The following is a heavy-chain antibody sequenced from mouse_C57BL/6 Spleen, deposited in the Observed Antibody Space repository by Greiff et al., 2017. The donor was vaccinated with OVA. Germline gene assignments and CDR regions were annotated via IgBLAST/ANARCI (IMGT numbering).Heavy chain of an antibody. CDR3: ASELGWFAY. D-gene: IGHD4-1*01. V-gene: IGHV1-64*01. CDR1: GYTFTSYW. CDR2: IHPNSGST. J-gene: IGHJ3*01. Sequence: QVHVKQPGAELVKPGASVKLSCKASGYTFTSYWMHWVKQRPGQGLEWIGMIHPNSGSTNYNEKFKSKATLTVDKSSSTAYMQLSCLTSEDSAVXYCASELGWFAYWGQGTLVTVSA.